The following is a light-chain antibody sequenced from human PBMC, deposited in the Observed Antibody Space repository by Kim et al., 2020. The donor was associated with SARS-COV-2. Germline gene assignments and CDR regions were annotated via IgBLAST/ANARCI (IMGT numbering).Light chain of an antibody. Sequence: SSELTQDPAVSVALGQTVRITCQGDSLRNYHASWLQQKPGQAPVVVIYGDDHRPSGIPDRFSGSSSGNTTSLTITGAQAEDEADYHCNSRPISGNHWVFG. J-gene: IGLJ3*02. CDR3: NSRPISGNHWV. CDR1: SLRNYH. CDR2: GDD. V-gene: IGLV3-19*01.